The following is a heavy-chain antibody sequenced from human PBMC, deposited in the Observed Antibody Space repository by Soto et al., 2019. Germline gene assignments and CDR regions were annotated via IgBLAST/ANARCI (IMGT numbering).Heavy chain of an antibody. Sequence: QVQLQESGPGLVKPSQTLSLTCTVSGDSFSSGDYYWSWIRQPPGKGLEWIGYIYYSGSTYYNPSLKSRVTISVDTSKNQFSLKLSSVTAADPAVYFCARLPTVDHHAFDIWGQGTMVTVSS. CDR1: GDSFSSGDYY. D-gene: IGHD2-21*01. J-gene: IGHJ3*02. CDR3: ARLPTVDHHAFDI. CDR2: IYYSGST. V-gene: IGHV4-30-4*01.